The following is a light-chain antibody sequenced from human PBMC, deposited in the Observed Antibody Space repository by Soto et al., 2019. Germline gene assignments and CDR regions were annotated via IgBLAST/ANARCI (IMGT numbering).Light chain of an antibody. Sequence: DIQLTQSPSFLSASVGDRVTITCRASQDISSFLVWYQQKPGKAPKLLIYAASTLQSGFPPRLGGIGSGTEFPLPISSLQPEDFATNYCQQVNSNLFPFGLGTKWISN. J-gene: IGKJ3*01. CDR2: AAS. CDR1: QDISSF. V-gene: IGKV1-9*01. CDR3: QQVNSNLFP.